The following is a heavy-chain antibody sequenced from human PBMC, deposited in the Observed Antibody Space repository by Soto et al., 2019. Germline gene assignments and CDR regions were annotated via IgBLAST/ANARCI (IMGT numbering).Heavy chain of an antibody. CDR1: GTTFNSYT. V-gene: IGHV1-69*08. CDR2: FIPIHGTP. Sequence: QVQLVQSGAEVKKPGSSVKVSCKTSGTTFNSYTFNWVRQAPGQGLEWMGRFIPIHGTPNHAQEFRGRVTMTADKSTSTAYKELSSLRSEDTAMYYCARDDTYYDLLAGIDWGQGTLVTVSS. J-gene: IGHJ4*02. D-gene: IGHD3-9*01. CDR3: ARDDTYYDLLAGID.